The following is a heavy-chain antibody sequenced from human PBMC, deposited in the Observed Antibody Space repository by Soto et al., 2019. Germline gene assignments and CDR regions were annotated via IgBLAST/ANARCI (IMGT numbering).Heavy chain of an antibody. V-gene: IGHV1-69*06. CDR1: GGTFSSYA. D-gene: IGHD3-22*01. Sequence: GASVKVSCKASGGTFSSYAISWVRQAPGQGLEWMGGIIPIFGTANYAQKFQGRVTITADKSTSTAYMELSSLRSEDTAVYYCARDTDSSGYYPYYFDYWGQGTLVTVYS. CDR3: ARDTDSSGYYPYYFDY. J-gene: IGHJ4*02. CDR2: IIPIFGTA.